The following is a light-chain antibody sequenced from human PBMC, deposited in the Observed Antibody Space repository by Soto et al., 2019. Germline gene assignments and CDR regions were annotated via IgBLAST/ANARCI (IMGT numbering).Light chain of an antibody. CDR3: QQYSDLPYT. Sequence: EIVLTQSPGTLSLSPGERATLSCRASQSVRSSYLAWYQKKPGQAPRLLIYGASSRATGIPDRFSGSGSGTDFTLTISRLEPEDFAVYYCQQYSDLPYTFGQGTKLEIK. CDR1: QSVRSSY. J-gene: IGKJ2*01. CDR2: GAS. V-gene: IGKV3-20*01.